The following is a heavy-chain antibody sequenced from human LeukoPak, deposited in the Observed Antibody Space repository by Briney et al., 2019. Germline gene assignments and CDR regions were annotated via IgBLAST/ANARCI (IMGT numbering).Heavy chain of an antibody. CDR1: GFTFSSYA. D-gene: IGHD3-22*01. CDR2: ISGSGGST. CDR3: AKDGLYYYDSSGYYYDTRFDY. Sequence: GGSLRLSCAASGFTFSSYAMSWVRQAPGKGLEWVSAISGSGGSTYYADSVKGRFTISRDNSKNTLYLQMNSLRAEDTAVYYCAKDGLYYYDSSGYYYDTRFDYWGQGTLATVSS. V-gene: IGHV3-23*01. J-gene: IGHJ4*02.